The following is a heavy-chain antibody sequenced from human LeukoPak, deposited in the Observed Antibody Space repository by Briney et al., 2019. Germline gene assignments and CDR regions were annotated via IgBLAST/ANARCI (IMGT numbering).Heavy chain of an antibody. Sequence: SETLSLTCTVSGGSISSYYWSWIRQPPGKGLEWIGYIYYSGSTNYNPSPKSRVTISVDTSKNQFSLQLNSVTPEDTAVYYCAREEVAVAAPYNWFDPWGQGTLVTVSS. CDR2: IYYSGST. D-gene: IGHD6-19*01. V-gene: IGHV4-59*12. CDR1: GGSISSYY. J-gene: IGHJ5*02. CDR3: AREEVAVAAPYNWFDP.